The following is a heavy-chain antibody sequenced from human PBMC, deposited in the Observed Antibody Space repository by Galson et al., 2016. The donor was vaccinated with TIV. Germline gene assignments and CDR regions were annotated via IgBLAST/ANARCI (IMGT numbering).Heavy chain of an antibody. Sequence: SLKHPCKASGYTFTSYYMHCVRQAPGQGLEWMGIINPSGGRASYAQKFQGRVTMTRDTSTSTIYMELSSLRYEDTAVYYCAGVLEVAGTDYWGSGTLVTVSS. CDR2: INPSGGRA. D-gene: IGHD6-19*01. CDR3: AGVLEVAGTDY. V-gene: IGHV1-46*01. J-gene: IGHJ4*02. CDR1: GYTFTSYY.